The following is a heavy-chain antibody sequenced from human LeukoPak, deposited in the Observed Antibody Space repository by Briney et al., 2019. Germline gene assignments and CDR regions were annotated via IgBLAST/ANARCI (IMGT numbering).Heavy chain of an antibody. Sequence: GESLKISCKGSGYSFISYWIGWVRQMPGKGLEWMGIIYPGDSDTRYSPSFQGQVTISADKSISTAYLQWSSLKASDTAMYYCARRTGHRNSYGYFGYFDYWGQGTLVTVSS. V-gene: IGHV5-51*01. J-gene: IGHJ4*02. D-gene: IGHD5-18*01. CDR3: ARRTGHRNSYGYFGYFDY. CDR2: IYPGDSDT. CDR1: GYSFISYW.